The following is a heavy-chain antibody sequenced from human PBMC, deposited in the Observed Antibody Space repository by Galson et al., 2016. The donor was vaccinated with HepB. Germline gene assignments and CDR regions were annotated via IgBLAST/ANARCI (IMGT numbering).Heavy chain of an antibody. J-gene: IGHJ4*02. Sequence: SLRLSCAASGFTFSSYWMHWVRQAPGEGLVWVSRIKGDGTRPTYADSVKGRFTISRDNTKNTLYLQMDSLRADDTAVYYCARIGEYDDHIVDRHFDYWGQGTLVTVSS. CDR3: ARIGEYDDHIVDRHFDY. CDR1: GFTFSSYW. V-gene: IGHV3-74*01. CDR2: IKGDGTRP. D-gene: IGHD2-15*01.